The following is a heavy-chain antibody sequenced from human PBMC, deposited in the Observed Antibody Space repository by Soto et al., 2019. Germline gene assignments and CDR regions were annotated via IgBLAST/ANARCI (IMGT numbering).Heavy chain of an antibody. CDR1: GGSISSGDYY. D-gene: IGHD2-15*01. V-gene: IGHV4-30-4*01. Sequence: QVQLQESGPGLVKPSQTLSLTCTVSGGSISSGDYYWSWIRQPPGKGLEWNGYIYYSGSTYYNPSLKSRVTISVDTSKNQFSLKLSSVTAADTAVYYCARDGAPRYCSGGSCDGGWFDPWGQGTLVTVSS. J-gene: IGHJ5*02. CDR2: IYYSGST. CDR3: ARDGAPRYCSGGSCDGGWFDP.